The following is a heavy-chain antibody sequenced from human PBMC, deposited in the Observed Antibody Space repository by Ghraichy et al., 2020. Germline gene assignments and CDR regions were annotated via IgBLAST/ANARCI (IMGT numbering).Heavy chain of an antibody. J-gene: IGHJ4*02. V-gene: IGHV3-48*03. Sequence: GESLNISCVASGFSFSSYEMNWVRQAPGKGLEWVAYISGSSGTRFYADSVKGRFTISRDNAKSSLYLQMNSLTLEDTAIYYCARDQGDGYCSTDTCYGVEYWGLGTLVIVSS. CDR1: GFSFSSYE. CDR3: ARDQGDGYCSTDTCYGVEY. D-gene: IGHD2-2*01. CDR2: ISGSSGTR.